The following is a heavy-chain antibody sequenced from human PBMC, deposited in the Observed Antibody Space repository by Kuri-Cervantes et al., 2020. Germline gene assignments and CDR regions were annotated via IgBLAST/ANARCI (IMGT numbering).Heavy chain of an antibody. CDR3: ARVRSERGRSSPFDP. Sequence: ESLKISCTVSGGSISSGDYYWSWIRQPPGKGLEWIGYIYYSGSTNYNPSLKSRVTISVDTSKNQFSLKLSSVTAADTAVYYCARVRSERGRSSPFDPWGQGTLVTVSS. V-gene: IGHV4-61*08. J-gene: IGHJ5*02. D-gene: IGHD2-2*01. CDR1: GGSISSGDYY. CDR2: IYYSGST.